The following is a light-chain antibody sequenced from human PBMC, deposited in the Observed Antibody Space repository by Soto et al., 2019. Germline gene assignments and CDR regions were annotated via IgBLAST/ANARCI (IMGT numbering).Light chain of an antibody. CDR3: QQYGTLPRS. V-gene: IGKV3-20*01. Sequence: EILLTQSPGTLSLSPGDRATLSCRASQSLTNTFLAWHQQIPGQTPRLLIYGASTRATGIPDRFSGSGSGKDFTLTICRLEPEDFAVYFCQQYGTLPRSFGGGTKVDSK. CDR2: GAS. J-gene: IGKJ4*01. CDR1: QSLTNTF.